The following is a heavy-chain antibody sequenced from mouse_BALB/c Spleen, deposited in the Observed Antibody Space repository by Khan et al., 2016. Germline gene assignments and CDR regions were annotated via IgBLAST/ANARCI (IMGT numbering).Heavy chain of an antibody. CDR2: INPDSSTI. D-gene: IGHD1-2*01. CDR1: GFDFSRYW. CDR3: ARLHYYGYMNY. Sequence: EVQLVESGGGLVQPGGSLKLSCAASGFDFSRYWMSWVRQAPGKGLEWIGEINPDSSTINYTPSLKDKFIISRDNAKNTLYLQMSKVRSEDTPLYFCARLHYYGYMNYWGQGTTLPVSS. V-gene: IGHV4-1*02. J-gene: IGHJ2*01.